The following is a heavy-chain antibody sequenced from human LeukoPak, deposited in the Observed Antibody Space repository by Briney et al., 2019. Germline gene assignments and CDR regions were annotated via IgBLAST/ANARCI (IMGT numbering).Heavy chain of an antibody. V-gene: IGHV1-2*02. J-gene: IGHJ5*01. CDR3: ARMDLDGGDSIGFDS. CDR1: GYTFTGYF. Sequence: ASVKVSCKASGYTFTGYFMHWVRQAPGQGLEWMGWINPNIGDASYAQKFQGRVTMTRDRSINTAYMELSRLTSDDTAVYCCARMDLDGGDSIGFDSWGQGTLATVSS. D-gene: IGHD2-21*02. CDR2: INPNIGDA.